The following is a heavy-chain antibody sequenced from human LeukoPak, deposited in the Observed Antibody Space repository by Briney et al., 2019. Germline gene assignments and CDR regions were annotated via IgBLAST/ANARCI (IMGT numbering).Heavy chain of an antibody. V-gene: IGHV3-23*01. J-gene: IGHJ4*02. CDR3: AKEGLMVSSWYLDH. CDR1: GFTFSNYA. CDR2: ISDSGGKT. Sequence: GGSLRLSCAASGFTFSNYAMSWVRRAPGKGLEWVSAISDSGGKTYHADSVKGRFTISRDNSKNTLYLQINSLRAEDTAVYYCAKEGLMVSSWYLDHWGQGTLVTVSS. D-gene: IGHD6-13*01.